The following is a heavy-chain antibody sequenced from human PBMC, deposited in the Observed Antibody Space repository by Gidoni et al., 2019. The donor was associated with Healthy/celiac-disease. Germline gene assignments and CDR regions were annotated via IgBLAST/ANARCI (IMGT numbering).Heavy chain of an antibody. CDR2: IWYDGSNK. Sequence: QVQLVESGGGVVQPGRSLRLSCAASGFTFSSYGMHWVRQAPGKGLEWVAVIWYDGSNKYYADSVKGRFTISRDNSKNTLYLQMNSLRAEDTAVYYCAREEGYPGRDYYYMDVWGKGTTVTVSS. V-gene: IGHV3-33*01. CDR3: AREEGYPGRDYYYMDV. J-gene: IGHJ6*03. D-gene: IGHD3-16*02. CDR1: GFTFSSYG.